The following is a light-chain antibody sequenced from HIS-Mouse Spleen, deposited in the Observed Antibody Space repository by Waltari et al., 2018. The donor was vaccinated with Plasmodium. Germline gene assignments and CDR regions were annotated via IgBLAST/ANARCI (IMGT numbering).Light chain of an antibody. CDR3: QQRSNWPRGT. Sequence: EIALTQSPATLSLSPGERATLSCRASQSVSSYLAWYQQQPGQAPRLLIYDASNRATGIPARFSGSGSGTDFTLTISSLEPEDFAVYYCQQRSNWPRGTFGQGTKVEIK. CDR2: DAS. V-gene: IGKV3-11*01. J-gene: IGKJ1*01. CDR1: QSVSSY.